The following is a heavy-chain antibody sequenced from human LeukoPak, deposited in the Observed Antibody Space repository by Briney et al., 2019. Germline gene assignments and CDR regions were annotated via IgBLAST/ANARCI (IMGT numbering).Heavy chain of an antibody. V-gene: IGHV3-33*08. CDR2: IWYDGSNK. Sequence: GRTLGLFRASSVHTFRIYGMHWARQQTHKGLRHIQVIWYDGSNKYYADSVKGRFTISRDNSKNTLYLQMNSLRAEDTAVYYCATKRGSGSYLIDYWGQGTLVTVSS. D-gene: IGHD3-10*01. CDR3: ATKRGSGSYLIDY. J-gene: IGHJ4*02. CDR1: VHTFRIYG.